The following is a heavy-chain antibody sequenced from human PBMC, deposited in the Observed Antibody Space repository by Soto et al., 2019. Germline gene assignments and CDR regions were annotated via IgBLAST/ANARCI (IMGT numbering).Heavy chain of an antibody. CDR2: IYYTGST. CDR1: GGSISSSDYH. CDR3: ARLYYKRHYLYNGMDV. D-gene: IGHD3-10*01. J-gene: IGHJ6*02. Sequence: QLQLQESGPGLVKPSQTLSLTCTVSGGSISSSDYHWGWIRQPPGKGLEWIGSIYYTGSTSYSPSLKSRVTISVDTSKNRLALKLSSVTAADTAVYYCARLYYKRHYLYNGMDVWGQGTTVIVSS. V-gene: IGHV4-39*01.